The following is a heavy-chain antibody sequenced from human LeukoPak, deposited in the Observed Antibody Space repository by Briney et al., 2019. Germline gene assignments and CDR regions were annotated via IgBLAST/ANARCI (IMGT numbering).Heavy chain of an antibody. CDR1: GFTLSTNA. CDR3: AKDLSWWAAVDF. J-gene: IGHJ4*02. D-gene: IGHD2-15*01. Sequence: GGSLRLSCAASGFTLSTNAMSWVRQAPGRGLEWISGIGGDGRTHYADSVRGRFTLSRDNSKNTVHLQMNRLRVDDTAVYYCAKDLSWWAAVDFWGQGILVTVSS. CDR2: IGGDGRT. V-gene: IGHV3-23*01.